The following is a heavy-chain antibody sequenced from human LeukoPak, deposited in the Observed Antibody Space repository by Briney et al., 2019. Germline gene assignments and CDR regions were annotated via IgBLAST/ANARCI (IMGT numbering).Heavy chain of an antibody. CDR3: ARGRPYCTNGVCHPAIQYYYGMDV. D-gene: IGHD2-8*01. CDR1: GYTLTELS. Sequence: ASVKVSCKVSGYTLTELSMHWVRQAPGKGLEWMGGFDPEDGETIYAQKFQGRVTSIADESTSTAYMELSSLRSDDTAVYYCARGRPYCTNGVCHPAIQYYYGMDVWGQGTTVTVSS. V-gene: IGHV1-24*01. CDR2: FDPEDGET. J-gene: IGHJ6*02.